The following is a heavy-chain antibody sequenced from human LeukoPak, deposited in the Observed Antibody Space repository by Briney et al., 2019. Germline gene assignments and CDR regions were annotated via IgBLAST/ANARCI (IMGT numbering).Heavy chain of an antibody. V-gene: IGHV4-61*02. J-gene: IGHJ4*02. D-gene: IGHD6-13*01. Sequence: SQTLSLTCTVSGGSISSGSYYWSWIRQPAGKGLVWIGRIYTSGSTNYNPSLKSRVTISVDTSKNQFSLKLSSVTAADTAVYYCARVIAAAGEYYFDYWGQGTLVTVSS. CDR1: GGSISSGSYY. CDR3: ARVIAAAGEYYFDY. CDR2: IYTSGST.